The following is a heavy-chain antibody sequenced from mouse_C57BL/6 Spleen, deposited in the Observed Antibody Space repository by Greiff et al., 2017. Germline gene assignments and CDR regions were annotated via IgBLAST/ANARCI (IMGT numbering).Heavy chain of an antibody. V-gene: IGHV1-82*01. Sequence: VQLQQSGPELVKPGASVKISCKASGYAFSSSWMNWVKQRPGKGLEWIGRIYPGDGDTNYNGKFKGKATLTADKSSSTAYMQLSSLTSEDSAVYFCARNADYYGSSPWYFDVWGTGTTVTVSS. CDR2: IYPGDGDT. J-gene: IGHJ1*03. CDR1: GYAFSSSW. CDR3: ARNADYYGSSPWYFDV. D-gene: IGHD1-1*01.